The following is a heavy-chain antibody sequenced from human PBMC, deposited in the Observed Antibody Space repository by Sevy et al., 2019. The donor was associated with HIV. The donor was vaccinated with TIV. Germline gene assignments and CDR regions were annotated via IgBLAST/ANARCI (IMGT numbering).Heavy chain of an antibody. CDR1: GFIFTTYG. Sequence: GGSLRLSCAASGFIFTTYGMHWVRQAPGKGLEWVAIVSYDGSNKFYADSVKGRLTIARENSKNTLYLQMNSLRTEGTDSYYCAKEIGSSGGDLYYYGIDVWGKGTTVTVSS. D-gene: IGHD6-19*01. V-gene: IGHV3-30*18. CDR2: VSYDGSNK. J-gene: IGHJ6*04. CDR3: AKEIGSSGGDLYYYGIDV.